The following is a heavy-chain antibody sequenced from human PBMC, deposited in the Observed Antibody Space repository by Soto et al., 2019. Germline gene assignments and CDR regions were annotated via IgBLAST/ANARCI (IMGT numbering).Heavy chain of an antibody. Sequence: EVQLVESGGGLVKPGGSLRLSCAASGFTFSSYSMNWVRQAPGKGLEWVSSISSSSSYIYYADSVKGRFTISRDNAKNSLSLQMNSLRAEDTAVYYCARDLTYYYDSSGYYYFDYWGQGTLVTVSS. D-gene: IGHD3-22*01. CDR2: ISSSSSYI. CDR1: GFTFSSYS. CDR3: ARDLTYYYDSSGYYYFDY. V-gene: IGHV3-21*01. J-gene: IGHJ4*02.